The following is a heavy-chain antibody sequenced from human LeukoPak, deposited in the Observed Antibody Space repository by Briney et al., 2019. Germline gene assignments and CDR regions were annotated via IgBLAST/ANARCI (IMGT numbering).Heavy chain of an antibody. V-gene: IGHV1-18*04. CDR3: ARDAREVLLWFGEFFP. J-gene: IGHJ5*02. CDR2: ISGYNGKT. Sequence: GASVKVSCKASGYTFTGYYMHWVRQAPGQGLEWMGWISGYNGKTNYAQKFHARVTMTTDTSTSTVYMELRSLRSDDTAVYYCARDAREVLLWFGEFFPWGQGTLVTVSS. D-gene: IGHD3-10*01. CDR1: GYTFTGYY.